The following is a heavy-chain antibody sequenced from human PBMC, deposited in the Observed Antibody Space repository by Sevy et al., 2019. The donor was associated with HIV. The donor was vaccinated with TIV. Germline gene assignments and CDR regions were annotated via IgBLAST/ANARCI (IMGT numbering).Heavy chain of an antibody. CDR3: AREGSGSYFDYYYGMDV. J-gene: IGHJ6*02. CDR2: IYSDGSK. V-gene: IGHV3-53*01. CDR1: GFTVSSNY. Sequence: GGSLRLSCAASGFTVSSNYMSWVRQAPGKGLEWVSVIYSDGSKYYADSVKGRFTISGDNSKNKLDLQMNSLRAEDTAVYYCAREGSGSYFDYYYGMDVWGQGTTVTVSS. D-gene: IGHD1-26*01.